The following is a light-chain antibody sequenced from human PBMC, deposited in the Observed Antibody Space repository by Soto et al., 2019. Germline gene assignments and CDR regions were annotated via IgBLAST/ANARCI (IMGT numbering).Light chain of an antibody. V-gene: IGKV2-28*01. CDR1: QSLLHSNGYNY. CDR3: MQALQTPLYT. Sequence: DIVMTQSPLSLPVTPGEPASISCRSSQSLLHSNGYNYLDWYLQKPGQSPQLLIYLGSNRASGVPDRFSGSGSGTDFTLKISRVEAEDVGVYYCMQALQTPLYTFXQGXXLEI. CDR2: LGS. J-gene: IGKJ2*01.